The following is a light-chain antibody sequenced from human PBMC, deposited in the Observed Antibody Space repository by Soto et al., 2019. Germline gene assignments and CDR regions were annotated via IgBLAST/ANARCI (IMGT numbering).Light chain of an antibody. CDR2: AAS. CDR1: QDTSNY. V-gene: IGKV1-39*01. Sequence: DIQMTQSPSSLSASVGDRVTITCQASQDTSNYLNWYQQKPGKAPKLLIYAASSLQSGVPSRFSGSGSGTDFTLTISSLQPEDFATYCCQQLNSYPLTFGGGTKVDIK. CDR3: QQLNSYPLT. J-gene: IGKJ4*01.